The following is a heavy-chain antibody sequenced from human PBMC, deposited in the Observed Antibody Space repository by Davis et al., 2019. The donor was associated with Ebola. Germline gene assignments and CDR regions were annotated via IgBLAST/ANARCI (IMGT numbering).Heavy chain of an antibody. J-gene: IGHJ6*02. CDR1: GYTFTSYA. D-gene: IGHD5-24*01. Sequence: ASVKVSCKASGYTFTSYAMHWVRQAPGQRLEWMGWINAGNGNTKYSQKFQGRVTITRDTSASTAYMELSSLRSEDTAVYYCARDGYKPLKSDYYYYGMDVWGQGTTVTVSS. V-gene: IGHV1-3*01. CDR2: INAGNGNT. CDR3: ARDGYKPLKSDYYYYGMDV.